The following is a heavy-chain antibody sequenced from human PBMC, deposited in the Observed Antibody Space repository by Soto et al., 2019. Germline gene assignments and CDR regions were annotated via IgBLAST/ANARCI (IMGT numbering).Heavy chain of an antibody. J-gene: IGHJ5*02. D-gene: IGHD5-12*01. Sequence: HPGGSLRLSCAASGFTFSSYWMSWVRQAPGKGLEWVANIKQDGSEKYYVDSVKGRFTISRDNAKNSLYLQMNSLRAEDTAVYYCARDRFSGPHWYDTTINWFDPWGQGTLVTVSS. CDR2: IKQDGSEK. V-gene: IGHV3-7*05. CDR3: ARDRFSGPHWYDTTINWFDP. CDR1: GFTFSSYW.